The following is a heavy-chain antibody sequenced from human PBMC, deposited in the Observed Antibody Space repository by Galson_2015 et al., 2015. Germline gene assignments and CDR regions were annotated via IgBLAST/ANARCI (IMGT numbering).Heavy chain of an antibody. J-gene: IGHJ6*03. Sequence: SVKVSCKASGYTFTSYAMHWVRQAPGQRLEWMGWINAGNGNTKYSQKFQDRVTITRDTSASTAYMELSSLRSEDTAVYYCARGASAEYYYYYYMDVWGKGTTVTVSS. CDR3: ARGASAEYYYYYYMDV. D-gene: IGHD6-25*01. V-gene: IGHV1-3*01. CDR2: INAGNGNT. CDR1: GYTFTSYA.